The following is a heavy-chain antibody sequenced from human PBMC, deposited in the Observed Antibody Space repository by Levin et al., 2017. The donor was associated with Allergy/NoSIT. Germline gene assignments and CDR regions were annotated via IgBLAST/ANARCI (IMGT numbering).Heavy chain of an antibody. CDR2: INRDSTNI. D-gene: IGHD3-22*01. Sequence: LSLPCAASRFTFSDYNMNWVRQAPGKGLEWVSFINRDSTNIYYADSVKGRVTISRDNAKNSLYLQMNSLRDEDTAVYYCARELPRTYYYDSSNRNYRNYGMDGWGQGTTVTVSS. V-gene: IGHV3-48*02. J-gene: IGHJ6*02. CDR1: RFTFSDYN. CDR3: ARELPRTYYYDSSNRNYRNYGMDG.